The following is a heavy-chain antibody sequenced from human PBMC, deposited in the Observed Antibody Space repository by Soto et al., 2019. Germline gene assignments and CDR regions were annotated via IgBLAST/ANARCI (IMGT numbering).Heavy chain of an antibody. CDR2: IYYSGST. CDR3: ARASQSRQLYYYYYGMDV. J-gene: IGHJ6*02. CDR1: GGSISSGDCY. V-gene: IGHV4-30-4*01. Sequence: QVQLQESGPGLVKPSQTLSLTCTVSGGSISSGDCYWSWIRQPPGKGLEWIGYIYYSGSTYYNPSLKSRVTISVDTSKNQFSLKLSSVTAADTAVYYCARASQSRQLYYYYYGMDVWGQGTTVTVSS. D-gene: IGHD5-18*01.